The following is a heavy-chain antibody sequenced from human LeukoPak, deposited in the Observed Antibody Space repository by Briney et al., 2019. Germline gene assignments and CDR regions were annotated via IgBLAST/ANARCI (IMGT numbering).Heavy chain of an antibody. CDR2: IYTSGRT. CDR3: AREFDYVWGTYGMDV. Sequence: PSQTLSLTRTVSVGSISSGSYYWSWIRQPAGKGLEWIGRIYTSGRTNYNPSLKSRVTISVDTSKNQFSLKLSSVTAADTAVYYCAREFDYVWGTYGMDVWGQGTTVTVSS. D-gene: IGHD3-16*01. CDR1: VGSISSGSYY. V-gene: IGHV4-61*02. J-gene: IGHJ6*02.